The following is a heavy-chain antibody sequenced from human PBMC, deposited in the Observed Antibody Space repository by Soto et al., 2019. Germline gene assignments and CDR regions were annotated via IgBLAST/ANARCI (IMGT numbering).Heavy chain of an antibody. D-gene: IGHD6-13*01. CDR2: IYSGGST. J-gene: IGHJ6*02. Sequence: GGSLRLSCAASGFTVSSNYMSWVRQAPGKGLEWVSVIYSGGSTYYADSVKGRFTISRDNSKNTLYLQMNSLRAEDTAVYYCARGGPTASAAAAVHYYYYGMDVWGQGTTVTVSS. CDR3: ARGGPTASAAAAVHYYYYGMDV. V-gene: IGHV3-53*01. CDR1: GFTVSSNY.